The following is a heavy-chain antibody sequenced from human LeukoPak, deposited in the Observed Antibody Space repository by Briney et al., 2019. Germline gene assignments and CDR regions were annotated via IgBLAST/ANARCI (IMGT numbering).Heavy chain of an antibody. V-gene: IGHV4-39*01. Sequence: PSETLSLTCTVSGGSISSSLYHWGWIRQSPGKNLEWLGSIYYTGTTHYNPSLKSRVTISVDTSKNQFSLNLSSVTAADTAVYYCARQEIGLRSFDPWGQGTLVTVSS. D-gene: IGHD3/OR15-3a*01. CDR3: ARQEIGLRSFDP. J-gene: IGHJ5*02. CDR2: IYYTGTT. CDR1: GGSISSSLYH.